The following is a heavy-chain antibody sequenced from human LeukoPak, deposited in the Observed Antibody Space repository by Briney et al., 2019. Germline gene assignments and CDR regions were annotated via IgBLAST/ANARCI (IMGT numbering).Heavy chain of an antibody. CDR3: ARDGRWLAYFDY. Sequence: GGSLRLSCTASGFSFSEYAMHWVRQAPGKGLEWVAILSYDGKNIEYADSVKGRFTISRDNSKKALYLQMSSLRAEDTAVYYCARDGRWLAYFDYWGQGTLVTVSS. D-gene: IGHD6-19*01. J-gene: IGHJ4*02. CDR2: LSYDGKNI. V-gene: IGHV3-30*04. CDR1: GFSFSEYA.